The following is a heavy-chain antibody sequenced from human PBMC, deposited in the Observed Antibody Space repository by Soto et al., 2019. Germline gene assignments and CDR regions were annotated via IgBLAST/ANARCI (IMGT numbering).Heavy chain of an antibody. CDR3: ARAQREDCSSTSCYGNWSDP. D-gene: IGHD2-2*01. CDR1: GGSISSGGYY. Sequence: PSETLSLTCTVSGGSISSGGYYWSWIRQHPGKGLEWIGYIYYSGSTYYNPSLKSRVTISVDTSKNQFSLKLSSVTAADTAVYYCARAQREDCSSTSCYGNWSDPWGQGTLVTVSS. J-gene: IGHJ5*02. CDR2: IYYSGST. V-gene: IGHV4-31*03.